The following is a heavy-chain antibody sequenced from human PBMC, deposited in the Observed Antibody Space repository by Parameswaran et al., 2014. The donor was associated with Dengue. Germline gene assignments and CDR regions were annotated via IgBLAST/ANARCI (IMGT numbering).Heavy chain of an antibody. Sequence: GGSLRLSCAASGFTFGDYAMNWVRQAPGKGLEWVGFIRSKAYGGTTEYVASVKGRFTISRDDSKSTAYVQMNSLKTEDTAVYYCTRGGNFGDYWGQGTLVTVSS. D-gene: IGHD1-7*01. CDR2: IRSKAYGGTT. CDR3: TRGGNFGDY. V-gene: IGHV3-49*04. J-gene: IGHJ4*02. CDR1: GFTFGDYA.